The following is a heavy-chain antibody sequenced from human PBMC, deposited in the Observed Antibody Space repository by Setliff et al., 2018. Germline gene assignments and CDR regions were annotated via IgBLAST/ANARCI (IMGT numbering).Heavy chain of an antibody. J-gene: IGHJ4*02. Sequence: SETLSLTCAVSGVSVNSLTWWSWVRQTPGKGLEWIGEIYHDGNDKYTPSVHYSPSLKSRVTISIDKSNNQFSLKLTSMTAADTAVYYCAKGGGRYHSDSWGQGILVTV. CDR3: AKGGGRYHSDS. CDR2: IYHDGND. CDR1: GVSVNSLTW. D-gene: IGHD1-1*01. V-gene: IGHV4-4*02.